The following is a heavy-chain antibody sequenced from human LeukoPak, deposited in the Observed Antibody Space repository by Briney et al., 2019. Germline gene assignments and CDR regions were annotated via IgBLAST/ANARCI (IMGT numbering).Heavy chain of an antibody. D-gene: IGHD3-22*01. J-gene: IGHJ4*02. CDR3: AICNYDTSAYYSPFDY. Sequence: PGESLKISCEGSGYSFTNYWIGWVRQMPGKGLEWMGIIYPGDSDTRYSPSFQGQVTISADKSITTAYLQWSSLKASDTAMYYCAICNYDTSAYYSPFDYWGQGTLVTVSS. CDR2: IYPGDSDT. CDR1: GYSFTNYW. V-gene: IGHV5-51*01.